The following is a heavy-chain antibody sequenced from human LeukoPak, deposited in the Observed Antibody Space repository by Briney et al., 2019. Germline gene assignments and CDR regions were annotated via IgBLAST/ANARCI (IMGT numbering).Heavy chain of an antibody. Sequence: QPGGSLRLSCAASGFTFSSYAMSWVRQAPGKGLEWVSVIYSSGDTYYADSVKGRFTISRDNSKNTLYLQMNSLRAEDTAVYYCARDSYYGSGSYYRYTFDYWGQGALVTVSS. V-gene: IGHV3-53*01. CDR1: GFTFSSYA. CDR3: ARDSYYGSGSYYRYTFDY. D-gene: IGHD3-10*01. J-gene: IGHJ4*02. CDR2: IYSSGDT.